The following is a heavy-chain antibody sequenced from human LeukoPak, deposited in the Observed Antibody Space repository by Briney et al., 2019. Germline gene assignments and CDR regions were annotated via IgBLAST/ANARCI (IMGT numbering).Heavy chain of an antibody. CDR2: IYYSGST. CDR3: ARDPTNIAVAGVDY. D-gene: IGHD6-19*01. Sequence: SETLSLTCTVSGGSISSYYWSWIRQPPGKGLEWIGYIYYSGSTNYNPSLKSRVTISVDTSKNQFSLKLSSVTAADTAVYYCARDPTNIAVAGVDYWGQGTLVTVSS. V-gene: IGHV4-59*12. CDR1: GGSISSYY. J-gene: IGHJ4*02.